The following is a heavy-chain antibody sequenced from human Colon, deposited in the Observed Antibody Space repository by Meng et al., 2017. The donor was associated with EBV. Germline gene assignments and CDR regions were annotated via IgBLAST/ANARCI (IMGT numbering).Heavy chain of an antibody. Sequence: QVQLQESGPGLVKPSETLSLICSVSGDSISSHYWSWIRQPPGKGLEWIGDIYYSGTTNYNPSLNSRVTISVDTSKNQFSLNLSSVTAADTAVYYCARRPTGIDYWGQGTLVTVSS. CDR1: GDSISSHY. J-gene: IGHJ4*02. CDR2: IYYSGTT. CDR3: ARRPTGIDY. V-gene: IGHV4-59*08. D-gene: IGHD2-8*02.